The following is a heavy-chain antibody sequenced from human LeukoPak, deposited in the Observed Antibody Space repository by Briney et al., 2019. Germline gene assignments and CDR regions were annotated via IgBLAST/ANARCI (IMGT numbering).Heavy chain of an antibody. CDR1: GGSISSSSYY. CDR2: IYYSGST. D-gene: IGHD5-18*01. V-gene: IGHV4-39*01. CDR3: ARHYLGTAMAHPQFDY. J-gene: IGHJ4*02. Sequence: PSETLSLTCTVSGGSISSSSYYWGWIRQPPGKGLEWIGSIYYSGSTYYNPSLKSRVTISVDTSKNQFSLKLSSVTAADTAVYYCARHYLGTAMAHPQFDYWGQGTLVTVSS.